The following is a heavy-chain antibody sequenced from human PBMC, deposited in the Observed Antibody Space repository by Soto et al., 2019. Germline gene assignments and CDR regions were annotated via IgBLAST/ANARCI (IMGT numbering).Heavy chain of an antibody. D-gene: IGHD6-19*01. J-gene: IGHJ4*02. CDR3: VRAGSGWSFDY. CDR2: INAGNGDT. CDR1: GFTFTAYG. Sequence: QVQLVQSGTEVKEPGASVKVSCKASGFTFTAYGIHWVRQAPGQRLEWMGWINAGNGDTKYSQKFQGRVTVSRDTCASTAYMELSSLRAEDTTVYFCVRAGSGWSFDYWVQGTLVTVSS. V-gene: IGHV1-3*01.